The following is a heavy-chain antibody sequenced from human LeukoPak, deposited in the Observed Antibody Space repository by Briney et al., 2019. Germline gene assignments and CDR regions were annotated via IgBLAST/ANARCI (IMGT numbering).Heavy chain of an antibody. D-gene: IGHD2-2*01. CDR3: AREGYCSSTSCYRAFDI. V-gene: IGHV3-74*01. Sequence: GGSLRLSCAASGFTFSSYWMHWVRQAPGKGLVWVSRINTDGSSTSYADSVKGRFTIPRDNAKNTLYLQMNSLRAEDTAVYYCAREGYCSSTSCYRAFDIWGQGTMVTVSS. J-gene: IGHJ3*02. CDR1: GFTFSSYW. CDR2: INTDGSST.